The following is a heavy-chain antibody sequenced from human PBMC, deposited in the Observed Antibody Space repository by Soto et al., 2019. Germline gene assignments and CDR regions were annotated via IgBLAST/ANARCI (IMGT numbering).Heavy chain of an antibody. CDR1: GFTFSSYA. CDR2: ISGSGGST. Sequence: PGGSLRLSCAASGFTFSSYAMSWVRQAPGKGLEWVSAISGSGGSTYYADSVKGRFTISRDNSKNTLYLQMNSLRAEDTAVYYCAKETDYIWGSYRYGTSAFDYWGQGTLVTVSS. D-gene: IGHD3-16*02. J-gene: IGHJ4*02. CDR3: AKETDYIWGSYRYGTSAFDY. V-gene: IGHV3-23*01.